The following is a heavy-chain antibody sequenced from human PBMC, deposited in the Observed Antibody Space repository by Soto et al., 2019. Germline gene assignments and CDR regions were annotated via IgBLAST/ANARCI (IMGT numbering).Heavy chain of an antibody. Sequence: EVQLLESGGGLVQPGGSLRLSCAASGFTFSSYAMSWVRQAPGKGLEWVSAISGSGGSTYYADSVKGRFTISRDNSKNTLYLQMHSMRAEDTAVYYCAMSLDWLLPNWWGQGTLVTVSS. CDR2: ISGSGGST. CDR3: AMSLDWLLPNW. D-gene: IGHD3-9*01. J-gene: IGHJ4*02. V-gene: IGHV3-23*01. CDR1: GFTFSSYA.